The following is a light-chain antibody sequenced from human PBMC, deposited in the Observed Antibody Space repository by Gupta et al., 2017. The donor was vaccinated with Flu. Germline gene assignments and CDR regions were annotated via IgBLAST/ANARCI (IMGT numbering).Light chain of an antibody. CDR1: QSVSSN. V-gene: IGKV3-15*01. CDR2: GAS. CDR3: QQYNNWPPLT. J-gene: IGKJ4*01. Sequence: ATLSVSPGERATLSCRASQSVSSNLAWYQQKPGQAPRLLIYGASTRATGIPARFSGSGSVTEFTLTISSLQSEDFAVYYCQQYNNWPPLTFGGGTKVEIK.